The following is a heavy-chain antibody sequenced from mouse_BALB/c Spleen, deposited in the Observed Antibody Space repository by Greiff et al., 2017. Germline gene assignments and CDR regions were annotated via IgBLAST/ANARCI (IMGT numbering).Heavy chain of an antibody. CDR3: ARRALRGYFDY. CDR2: ISSGGSYT. D-gene: IGHD1-1*01. CDR1: GFTFSSYG. Sequence: EVQRVESGGDLVKPGGSLKLSCAASGFTFSSYGMSWVRQTPDKRLEWVATISSGGSYTYYPDSVKGRFTISRDNAKNTLYLQMSSLKSEDTAMYYCARRALRGYFDYWGQGTTLTVSS. J-gene: IGHJ2*01. V-gene: IGHV5-6*01.